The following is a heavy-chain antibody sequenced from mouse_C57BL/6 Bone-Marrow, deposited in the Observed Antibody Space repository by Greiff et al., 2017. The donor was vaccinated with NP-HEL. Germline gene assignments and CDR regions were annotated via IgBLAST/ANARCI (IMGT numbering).Heavy chain of an antibody. CDR1: GYSITSGYY. D-gene: IGHD1-1*01. V-gene: IGHV3-6*01. Sequence: EVQLQQSGPGLVKPSQSLSLTCSVTGYSITSGYYWNWIRQFPGNKLEWMGYISYDGSNNYNPSLKNRISITRDTSKNQFFLKLNSVTTEDTATYYCARFYYYGSSHYFDYWGQGTTLTVSS. CDR3: ARFYYYGSSHYFDY. CDR2: ISYDGSN. J-gene: IGHJ2*01.